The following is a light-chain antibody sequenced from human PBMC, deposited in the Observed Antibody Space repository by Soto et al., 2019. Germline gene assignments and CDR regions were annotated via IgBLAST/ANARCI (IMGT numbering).Light chain of an antibody. V-gene: IGLV2-8*01. J-gene: IGLJ1*01. CDR2: AVS. CDR3: SSYAGSNIF. Sequence: QSALNQPPSASGSPGQSVTISCTGTSSDVGGYNFVSWYQQHPGKAPKLIIYAVSKRPSGVPDRFSGSKSGNTASLTVSGLQPEDEACYYCSSYAGSNIFFGTGTKVTVL. CDR1: SSDVGGYNF.